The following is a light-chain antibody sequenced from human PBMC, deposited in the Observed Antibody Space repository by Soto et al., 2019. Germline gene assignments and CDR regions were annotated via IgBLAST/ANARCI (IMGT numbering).Light chain of an antibody. V-gene: IGLV2-14*01. Sequence: QSVLTQPASVSGSPGQSITISCTGTSSDVGGYDYVSWYQQHPDKAPKLIIYEVTDRPSGVSSRFSGSKSGNTASRTISGPQAEDEADYYCSSLTSGSPRVFGTGTKATVL. J-gene: IGLJ1*01. CDR1: SSDVGGYDY. CDR3: SSLTSGSPRV. CDR2: EVT.